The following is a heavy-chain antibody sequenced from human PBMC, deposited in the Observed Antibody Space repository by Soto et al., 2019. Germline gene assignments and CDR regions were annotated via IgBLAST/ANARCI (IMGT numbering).Heavy chain of an antibody. CDR3: ARGSEESVGSSPYYFDY. CDR1: GGSFSGYY. J-gene: IGHJ4*02. Sequence: SETLSLTCAVYGGSFSGYYWRWIRQPPGKGLEWIGEINHSGSTNYNPSLKSRVTISVDTSKNQFSLKLSSVTAADTAVYYCARGSEESVGSSPYYFDYWGQGTLVTVS. D-gene: IGHD2-15*01. CDR2: INHSGST. V-gene: IGHV4-34*01.